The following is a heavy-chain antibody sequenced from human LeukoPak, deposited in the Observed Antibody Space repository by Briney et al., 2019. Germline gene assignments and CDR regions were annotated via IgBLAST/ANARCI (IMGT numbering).Heavy chain of an antibody. V-gene: IGHV4-30-4*08. Sequence: KASETLSLTCTVSGYSISSGYYWGWIRQPPGKGLEWIGYIYYSGSTYYNPSLKSRVTISVDTSKNQFSLKLSSVTAADTAVYYCARAKGDGYNCDYWGQGTPVTASS. CDR3: ARAKGDGYNCDY. CDR2: IYYSGST. CDR1: GYSISSGYY. D-gene: IGHD5-24*01. J-gene: IGHJ4*01.